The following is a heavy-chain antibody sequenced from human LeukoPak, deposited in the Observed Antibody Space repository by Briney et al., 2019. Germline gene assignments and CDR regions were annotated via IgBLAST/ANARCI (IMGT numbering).Heavy chain of an antibody. CDR2: ISSSSSYI. J-gene: IGHJ6*02. CDR3: ARDRSSSWYGDYYGMDV. D-gene: IGHD6-13*01. CDR1: GFTFSSHS. Sequence: GGSLRLSCAASGFTFSSHSMNWVRQAPGKGLEWVSSISSSSSYIYYADSVKGRFTISRDNAKNSLYLQMNSLRAEDTAVYYCARDRSSSWYGDYYGMDVWGQGTTVTVSS. V-gene: IGHV3-21*01.